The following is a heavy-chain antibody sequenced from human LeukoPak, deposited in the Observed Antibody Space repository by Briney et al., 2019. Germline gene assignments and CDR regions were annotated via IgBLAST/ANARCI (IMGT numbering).Heavy chain of an antibody. V-gene: IGHV3-53*01. Sequence: VGSLRRSCAASGFTVSRGYMSSVRQAQGNGLEWVSVIYGGDTTYYPDTVKGRFTISRDNAKNSLYLQMNSLRAEDTAVYYCARGDGPIDYWGQGTLVTVSS. CDR1: GFTVSRGY. CDR2: IYGGDTT. J-gene: IGHJ4*02. CDR3: ARGDGPIDY.